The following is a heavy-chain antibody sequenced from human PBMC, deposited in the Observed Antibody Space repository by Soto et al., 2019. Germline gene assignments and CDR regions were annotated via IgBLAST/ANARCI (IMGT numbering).Heavy chain of an antibody. CDR1: GGSVSSGSYY. Sequence: QVQLQESGPGLVKPSETLSLTCTVSGGSVSSGSYYWSWLRQPPGKGLEWIGYIYYSGSNNYTPSLTSRVTIAVDTSNNQFSLKLISVTAADTAVYYCARVSAAVAGRIPNWFDPWGQGTLVTVSS. CDR2: IYYSGSN. V-gene: IGHV4-61*01. CDR3: ARVSAAVAGRIPNWFDP. D-gene: IGHD6-19*01. J-gene: IGHJ5*02.